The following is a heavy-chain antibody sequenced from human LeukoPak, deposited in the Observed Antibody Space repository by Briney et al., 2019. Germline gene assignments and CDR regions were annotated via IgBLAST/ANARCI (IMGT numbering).Heavy chain of an antibody. J-gene: IGHJ4*02. Sequence: SETLSLTCTVSGGSISSYYWSWIRQPPGKGLEWIGYIYYSGSTNYNPSLKSRVTISVDTSKNQFSLKLSSVTAADTAVYYCASLTSSGYYSSYYFDYWGQGTLVTVSS. CDR1: GGSISSYY. V-gene: IGHV4-59*08. D-gene: IGHD3-22*01. CDR2: IYYSGST. CDR3: ASLTSSGYYSSYYFDY.